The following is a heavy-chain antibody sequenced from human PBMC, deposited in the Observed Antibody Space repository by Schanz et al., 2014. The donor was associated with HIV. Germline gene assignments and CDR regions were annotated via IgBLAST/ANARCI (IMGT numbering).Heavy chain of an antibody. J-gene: IGHJ6*02. V-gene: IGHV3-23*01. Sequence: EVQLLESGGGLVQPGGSLRLSCAASGFTFSNRAMSWVRQAPGKGLEWISSISGSVGSTYYADSVKGRFTISRDNARNTLYLQMNSLRSEDTALYYCARDRLVWFGEFNGLDVWGQGTTVFVPS. CDR2: ISGSVGST. D-gene: IGHD3-10*01. CDR3: ARDRLVWFGEFNGLDV. CDR1: GFTFSNRA.